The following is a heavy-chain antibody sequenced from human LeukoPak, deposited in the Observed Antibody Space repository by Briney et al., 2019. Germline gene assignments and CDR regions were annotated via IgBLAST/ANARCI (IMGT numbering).Heavy chain of an antibody. Sequence: PGGSLRLSCAASGFTFSTYAMTWVRQAPGKGLERVSAISGSGGNTYYADSMNGRFTISRDNSKNTLYLQMNSLRAEDTAVYYCAKFRGITMVRGVIESWFDPWGQGTLVTVSS. D-gene: IGHD3-10*01. CDR3: AKFRGITMVRGVIESWFDP. J-gene: IGHJ5*02. CDR2: ISGSGGNT. V-gene: IGHV3-23*01. CDR1: GFTFSTYA.